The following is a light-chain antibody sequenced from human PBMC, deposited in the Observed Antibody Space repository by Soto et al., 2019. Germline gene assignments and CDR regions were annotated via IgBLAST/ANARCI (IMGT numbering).Light chain of an antibody. CDR2: DVN. Sequence: QPASVSGSPGQSITISCAGTSSDIGYYNYVSWYQQHPGEAPKLMIYDVNNRPSGVSNRFSGSKSGNTASLTISGLQAEDEADYYCSSYTRSITYVFGAGTKVTVL. J-gene: IGLJ1*01. CDR1: SSDIGYYNY. CDR3: SSYTRSITYV. V-gene: IGLV2-14*03.